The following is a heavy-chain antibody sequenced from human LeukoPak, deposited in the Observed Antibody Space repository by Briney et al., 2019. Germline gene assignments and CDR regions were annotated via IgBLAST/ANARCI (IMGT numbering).Heavy chain of an antibody. D-gene: IGHD6-13*01. V-gene: IGHV1-69*05. CDR1: GDTFTSNG. J-gene: IGHJ4*02. CDR2: IIPGFGTT. CDR3: AREGEGIAAAGTLLVYFDY. Sequence: SVKVSCKASGDTFTSNGISWVRQAPGQGLEWLARIIPGFGTTNYARKIRGRVTVSTDDATSTAFLELSSLTPEDTAVYYCAREGEGIAAAGTLLVYFDYWGQGTLVTVSS.